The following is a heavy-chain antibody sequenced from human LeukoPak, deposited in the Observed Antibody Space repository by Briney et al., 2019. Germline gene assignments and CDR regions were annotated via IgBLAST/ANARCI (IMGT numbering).Heavy chain of an antibody. CDR3: ARAEAFGDNRLDF. D-gene: IGHD4-17*01. J-gene: IGHJ4*02. CDR2: NSWNAGGK. Sequence: PGGSLRLSCSASGFTFDDHAMHWVRQAPGKGLEWVSLNSWNAGGKYYADSVKGRFTISRDNSKNSLYLQMNSLRTEDTALCFCARAEAFGDNRLDFWGLGTRVTVSS. V-gene: IGHV3-43*01. CDR1: GFTFDDHA.